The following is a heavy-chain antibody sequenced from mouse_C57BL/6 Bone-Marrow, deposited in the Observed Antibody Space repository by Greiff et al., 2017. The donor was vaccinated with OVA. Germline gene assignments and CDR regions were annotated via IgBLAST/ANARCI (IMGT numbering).Heavy chain of an antibody. D-gene: IGHD1-1*01. CDR1: GYTFTSYW. V-gene: IGHV1-55*01. CDR2: IYPGSGST. CDR3: TRFGYYGSSLDY. J-gene: IGHJ2*01. Sequence: QVQLQQPGAELVKPGASVKMSCKASGYTFTSYWITWVKQRPGQGLEWIGDIYPGSGSTNYNEKFKSKATLTVDTSSSTAYMQLSSLTSEDSAVYYCTRFGYYGSSLDYWGQGTTLTVSS.